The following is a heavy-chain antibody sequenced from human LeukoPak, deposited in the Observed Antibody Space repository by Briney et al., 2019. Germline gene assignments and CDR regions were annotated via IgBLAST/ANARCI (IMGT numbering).Heavy chain of an antibody. Sequence: SETLSLTCTVSGGSTSSSSYYWGWIRQPPGKGLEWIGSIYYSGSTYYNPSLKSRVTIPVDTSKNQFSLKLSSVTAADTAVYYCAKETIVVVPAAILRYYYYYYMDVWGKGTTVTVSS. CDR1: GGSTSSSSYY. V-gene: IGHV4-39*01. D-gene: IGHD2-2*02. CDR3: AKETIVVVPAAILRYYYYYYMDV. CDR2: IYYSGST. J-gene: IGHJ6*03.